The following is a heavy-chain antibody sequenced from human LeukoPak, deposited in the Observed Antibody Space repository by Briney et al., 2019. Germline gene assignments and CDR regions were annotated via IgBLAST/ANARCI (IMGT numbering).Heavy chain of an antibody. CDR1: GGTFSSYA. CDR3: ARDFDDYSNGYDY. V-gene: IGHV1-69*13. Sequence: ASVKASCKASGGTFSSYAISWVRQAPGQGLEWMGGIIPIFGTANYAQKFQGRVTITADESTSTAYMELSSLRSEDTAVYYCARDFDDYSNGYDYWGQGTPVTVSS. J-gene: IGHJ4*02. D-gene: IGHD4-11*01. CDR2: IIPIFGTA.